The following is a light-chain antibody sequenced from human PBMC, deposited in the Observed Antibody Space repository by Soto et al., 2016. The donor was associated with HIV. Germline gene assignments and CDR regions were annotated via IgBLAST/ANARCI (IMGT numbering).Light chain of an antibody. J-gene: IGLJ1*01. CDR3: QVWETGSNQYV. CDR1: SIGTKF. V-gene: IGLV3-21*02. Sequence: SYELSQPPSVSVAPGQTASISCGGNSIGTKFVHWYQQRPGQAPVLVVYAGTDRPSGIPERFSGSKSGDTATLTINRVEAGDEADYYCQVWETGSNQYVFGTGTTVTV. CDR2: AGT.